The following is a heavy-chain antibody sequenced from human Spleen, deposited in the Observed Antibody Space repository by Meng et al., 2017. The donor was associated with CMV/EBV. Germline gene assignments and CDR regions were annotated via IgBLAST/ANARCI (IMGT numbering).Heavy chain of an antibody. CDR1: GYSFSDYW. CDR2: IYPGDSDT. Sequence: GESLKISCKDSGYSFSDYWIAWVRQVPGKGLEWMGIIYPGDSDTRYSPSFQGQVTISADKSIAAAYLQWSSLKASDTATYYCARLQAGGSPDFDYWGQGTLVTVSS. V-gene: IGHV5-51*01. D-gene: IGHD4-23*01. J-gene: IGHJ4*02. CDR3: ARLQAGGSPDFDY.